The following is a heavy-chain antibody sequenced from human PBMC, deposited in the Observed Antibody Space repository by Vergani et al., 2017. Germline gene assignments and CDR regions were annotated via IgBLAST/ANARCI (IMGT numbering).Heavy chain of an antibody. D-gene: IGHD1-1*01. J-gene: IGHJ6*02. CDR2: ISPGASTV. CDR1: GFKFSDHY. Sequence: LEESGGGSVKPGGSLRLSCAASGFKFSDHYMSWIRQAPGKGLEWVSHISPGASTVSYTDSVTGRFPVSRDNDNNSLTLDMTTLRVEDTAFYYCAKNPGISTTRHYCAMDVWCQGTTVTVSS. CDR3: AKNPGISTTRHYCAMDV. V-gene: IGHV3-11*04.